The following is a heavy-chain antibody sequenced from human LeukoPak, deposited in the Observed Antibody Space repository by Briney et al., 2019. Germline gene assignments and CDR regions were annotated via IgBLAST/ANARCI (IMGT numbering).Heavy chain of an antibody. CDR2: IIPILGIA. D-gene: IGHD3-22*01. CDR1: GGTFSSYA. J-gene: IGHJ4*02. Sequence: SVKVSCKASGGTFSSYAISWVRQAPGQGLEWMGRIIPILGIANYAQKFQGRVTITADKSTSTAYMELSSLRSEDTAVYYRARDGSYDSSGSWGQGTLVTVSS. V-gene: IGHV1-69*04. CDR3: ARDGSYDSSGS.